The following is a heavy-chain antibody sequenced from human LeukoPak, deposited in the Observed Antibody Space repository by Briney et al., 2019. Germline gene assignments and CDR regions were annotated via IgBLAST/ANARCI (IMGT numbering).Heavy chain of an antibody. Sequence: SVKVSCKASGGTFSSYAISWVRQAPGQGLEWMGGIIPTFGTANYAQKFQGRVTITADESTSTAYMELSSLRSEDTAVYYCARERGYCSGGSCYSLDYWGQGTLVTVSS. CDR1: GGTFSSYA. CDR2: IIPTFGTA. CDR3: ARERGYCSGGSCYSLDY. D-gene: IGHD2-15*01. V-gene: IGHV1-69*13. J-gene: IGHJ4*02.